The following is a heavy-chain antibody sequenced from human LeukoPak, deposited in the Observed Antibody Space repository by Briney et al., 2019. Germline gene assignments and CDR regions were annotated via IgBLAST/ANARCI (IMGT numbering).Heavy chain of an antibody. CDR2: IYSSGHT. V-gene: IGHV4-59*08. CDR1: GGSISNYY. Sequence: PSETLSLTCTVSGGSISNYYWSWIRQPPGKGLECICYIYSSGHTNYNPSLKNRDTISVDTSKNQFSLNLTSVTAADTAVYYCARHFSGAAAPLPFDYWGQGTLVTVSS. J-gene: IGHJ4*02. D-gene: IGHD6-13*01. CDR3: ARHFSGAAAPLPFDY.